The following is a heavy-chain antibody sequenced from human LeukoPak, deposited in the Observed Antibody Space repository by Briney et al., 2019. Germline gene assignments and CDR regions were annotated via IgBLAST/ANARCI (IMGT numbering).Heavy chain of an antibody. CDR2: INHSGST. V-gene: IGHV4-39*07. D-gene: IGHD3-22*01. Sequence: SETLSLTCTVSGGSISSSSYYWGWIRQPPGKGLEWIWEINHSGSTNYNPSLKSRVTISVDTSKNQFSLKLSSVTAADTAVCYCARYSYYDSSGYYYRPFDYWGQGTLVTVSS. CDR1: GGSISSSSYY. J-gene: IGHJ4*02. CDR3: ARYSYYDSSGYYYRPFDY.